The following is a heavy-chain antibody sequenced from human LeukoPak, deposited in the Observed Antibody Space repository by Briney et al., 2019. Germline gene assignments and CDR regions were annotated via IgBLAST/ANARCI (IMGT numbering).Heavy chain of an antibody. V-gene: IGHV1-69*13. CDR2: IIPIFGTA. Sequence: SVKVSCKASGGTFSSYAISWVRQAPGQGLEWMGGIIPIFGTANYAQKFQGRVTITADESTSTAYMELSSLRSEDTAVYYCASSRYYYDSSGYSNLYYYGMDVWGQGTTVTVSS. CDR3: ASSRYYYDSSGYSNLYYYGMDV. CDR1: GGTFSSYA. D-gene: IGHD3-22*01. J-gene: IGHJ6*02.